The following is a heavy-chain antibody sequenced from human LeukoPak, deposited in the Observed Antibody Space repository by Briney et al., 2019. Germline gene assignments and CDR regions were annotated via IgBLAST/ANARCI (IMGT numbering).Heavy chain of an antibody. Sequence: PSETLSLTCTVSGHSISSSSDYWGWIRQPPGKGLEWIGSIYYSGSPYYHPSPKSRVTKTLNTSKNQFSLKLSSVTAADTAVYYCARSRYSGSYYWGQGTLVTASS. CDR3: ARSRYSGSYY. V-gene: IGHV4-39*01. J-gene: IGHJ4*02. D-gene: IGHD1-26*01. CDR2: IYYSGSP. CDR1: GHSISSSSDY.